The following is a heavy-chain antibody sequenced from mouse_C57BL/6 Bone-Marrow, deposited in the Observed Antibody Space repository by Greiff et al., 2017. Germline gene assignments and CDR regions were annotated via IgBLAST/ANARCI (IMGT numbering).Heavy chain of an antibody. Sequence: EVKVEESGGGLVQPGGSMKLSCAASGFTFSDAWMDWVRQSPEKGLEWVAEIRNKANNHATYYAESVKGRFTISRDDSKSSVYLQMNSLRAEDTGIYYCTLLLLRSSGYFDVWGTGTTVTVSS. CDR2: IRNKANNHAT. D-gene: IGHD1-1*01. CDR1: GFTFSDAW. V-gene: IGHV6-6*01. CDR3: TLLLLRSSGYFDV. J-gene: IGHJ1*03.